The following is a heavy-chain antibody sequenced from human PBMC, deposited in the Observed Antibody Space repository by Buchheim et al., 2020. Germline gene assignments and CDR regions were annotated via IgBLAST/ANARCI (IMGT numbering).Heavy chain of an antibody. Sequence: QVQLVESGGGLVKPGGSLRLSCAASGFTFSSYGVHWVRQAPGKGLEWVAVISYDGSNKYYADSVKGRFTISRDNSKNTLYLQMNSLRAEDTAVYYCAIIAAAVPSNFDYWGQGTL. CDR2: ISYDGSNK. D-gene: IGHD6-13*01. CDR3: AIIAAAVPSNFDY. J-gene: IGHJ4*02. V-gene: IGHV3-30*03. CDR1: GFTFSSYG.